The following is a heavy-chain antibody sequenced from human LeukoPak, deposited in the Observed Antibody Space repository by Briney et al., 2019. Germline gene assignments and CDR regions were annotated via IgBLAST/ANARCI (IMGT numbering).Heavy chain of an antibody. CDR1: GFTFSHYA. CDR2: ISGSGGST. V-gene: IGHV3-23*01. CDR3: ARGLGSSTSRHTFDI. D-gene: IGHD2-2*01. J-gene: IGHJ3*02. Sequence: GGSLRLSCAASGFTFSHYAMSWVRQAPGKGLEWVSAISGSGGSTYFADSVKGRFTISRDNSKNTLYLQMNSLSAEDTAIYYCARGLGSSTSRHTFDIWGQGTMVTVSS.